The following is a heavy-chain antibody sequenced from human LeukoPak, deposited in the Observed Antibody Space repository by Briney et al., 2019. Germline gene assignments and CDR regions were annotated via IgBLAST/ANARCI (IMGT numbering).Heavy chain of an antibody. D-gene: IGHD3-9*01. CDR3: ARGRVLPLRYVDWLLHGFDY. J-gene: IGHJ4*02. CDR1: GGSFSDYY. V-gene: IGHV4-34*01. Sequence: SETLSLTCVVYGGSFSDYYWSWIRQPLRKGLGWMGEINHSGSTNYNPPLKRRVTISVHTSKNQFSLKLNSLTDADTAVYYGARGRVLPLRYVDWLLHGFDYWGQGTLVTVSS. CDR2: INHSGST.